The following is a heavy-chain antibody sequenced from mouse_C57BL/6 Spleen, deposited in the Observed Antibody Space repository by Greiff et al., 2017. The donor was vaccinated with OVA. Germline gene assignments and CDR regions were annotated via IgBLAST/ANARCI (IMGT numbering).Heavy chain of an antibody. Sequence: QVQLKESGAELVRPGASVTLSCKASGYTFTDYEMHWVKQTPVHGLEWIGAIDPETGGTAYNQKFKGKAILTADKSSRTAYMELRSLTSEDSAVYYCTREGTAQATSYFDYWGQGTTLTVSS. V-gene: IGHV1-15*01. CDR3: TREGTAQATSYFDY. J-gene: IGHJ2*01. D-gene: IGHD3-2*02. CDR2: IDPETGGT. CDR1: GYTFTDYE.